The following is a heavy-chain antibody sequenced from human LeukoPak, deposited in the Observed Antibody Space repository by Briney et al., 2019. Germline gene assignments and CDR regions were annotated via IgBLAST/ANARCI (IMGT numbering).Heavy chain of an antibody. V-gene: IGHV3-23*01. CDR3: AKVSDFWSGYLDY. CDR1: GFTFSSYA. CDR2: ISGSGGST. Sequence: GGSLRLSCAASGFTFSSYAMSWVRQAPGKRLEWVSAISGSGGSTYYADSVKGRFTISRDNSKNTLYLQMNSLRAEDTAVYYCAKVSDFWSGYLDYWGQGTLVTVSS. D-gene: IGHD3-3*01. J-gene: IGHJ4*02.